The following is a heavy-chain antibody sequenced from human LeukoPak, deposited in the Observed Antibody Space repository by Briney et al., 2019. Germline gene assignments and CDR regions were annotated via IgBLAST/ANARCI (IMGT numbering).Heavy chain of an antibody. CDR1: GFTFSSYE. V-gene: IGHV3-48*03. D-gene: IGHD3-9*01. CDR2: ISSRGSTI. J-gene: IGHJ6*02. CDR3: ARDLQYYDILTGYPFYYYYYGMDV. Sequence: PGGSLRLSCAASGFTFSSYEMNWVRQAPGKGLEWVSYISSRGSTIYYADSVKGRFTISRDNAKNSLYLQMNSLRAEDTAVYYCARDLQYYDILTGYPFYYYYYGMDVWGQGTTVTVSS.